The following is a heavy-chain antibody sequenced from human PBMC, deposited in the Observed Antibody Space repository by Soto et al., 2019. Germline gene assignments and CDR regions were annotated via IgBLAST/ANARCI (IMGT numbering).Heavy chain of an antibody. Sequence: SETLSLTCTVSGGSISSGDYYWSWIRQPPGKGLEWIGYIYYSGSTYYNPSLKSRVTISVDTSKNQFSLKLSSVTAADTAVYYCARGAYCGGDCYFFDYWGQGTLVTVSS. CDR2: IYYSGST. CDR3: ARGAYCGGDCYFFDY. V-gene: IGHV4-30-4*01. D-gene: IGHD2-21*02. CDR1: GGSISSGDYY. J-gene: IGHJ4*02.